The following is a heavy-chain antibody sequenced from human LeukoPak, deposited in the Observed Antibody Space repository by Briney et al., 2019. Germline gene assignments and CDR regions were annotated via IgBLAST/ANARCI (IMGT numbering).Heavy chain of an antibody. CDR2: ISSSGSTI. D-gene: IGHD5-24*01. CDR3: ARGKDGYKRGYPLGFDY. Sequence: GGSLRLSCAASGFTFSDYSMTWIRQAPGKGLEWVSYISSSGSTIYYADSVKGRFTIPRDNAKNSLYLQMNSLRAEDTAVYYCARGKDGYKRGYPLGFDYWGQGTLVTVSS. J-gene: IGHJ4*02. CDR1: GFTFSDYS. V-gene: IGHV3-11*01.